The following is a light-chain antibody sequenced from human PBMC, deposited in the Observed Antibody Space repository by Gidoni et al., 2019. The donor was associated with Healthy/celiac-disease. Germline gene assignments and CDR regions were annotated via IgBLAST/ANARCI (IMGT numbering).Light chain of an antibody. CDR3: CSYAGSYPWV. CDR1: SRDVGGYNC. J-gene: IGLJ3*02. Sequence: QSALTQPRSVSGSPGQSVTISCTGTSRDVGGYNCASWYQQHPGKAPKLMIYDVSKRPSGVPDRFSGSKSGNTASLTISGLQAEDEADYYCCSYAGSYPWVFGGGTKLTVL. V-gene: IGLV2-11*01. CDR2: DVS.